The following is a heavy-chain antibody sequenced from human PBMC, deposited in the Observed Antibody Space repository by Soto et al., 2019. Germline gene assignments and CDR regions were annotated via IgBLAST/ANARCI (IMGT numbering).Heavy chain of an antibody. CDR2: IANSGGST. Sequence: EVQLLESGGDLVQPGGSLRLSCAASGFTFSTYAMSWVRQAPGKGLEWVSAIANSGGSTFYTDSVRGRFTISRDNSKNTLYLQMNSLRAEDAAVYYCARAQGPFSNYFDSWGQGTLVTVSS. V-gene: IGHV3-23*01. CDR3: ARAQGPFSNYFDS. J-gene: IGHJ4*02. CDR1: GFTFSTYA.